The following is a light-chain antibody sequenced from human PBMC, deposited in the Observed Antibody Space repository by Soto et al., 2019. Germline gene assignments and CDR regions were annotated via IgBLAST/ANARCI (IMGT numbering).Light chain of an antibody. J-gene: IGLJ1*01. CDR2: EVS. V-gene: IGLV2-8*01. CDR1: SSDIGAYIY. CDR3: SSYAGSNNFV. Sequence: QSVLTQPPSASGCPGQSVTLSCTGTSSDIGAYIYVSWYQQHPGKAPKLMISEVSRRPSGVPERFSGSKSGNTASLTVSGLQADDEANYYCSSYAGSNNFVFGTGTKVTVL.